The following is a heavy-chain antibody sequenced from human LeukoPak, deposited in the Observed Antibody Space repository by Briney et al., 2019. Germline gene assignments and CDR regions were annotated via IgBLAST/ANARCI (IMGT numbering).Heavy chain of an antibody. D-gene: IGHD4-17*01. CDR3: AKNYGDYVVPFDY. J-gene: IGHJ4*02. Sequence: GGSLRLSCAASGFTFSSYGMTWVRQAPGKGLEWVSGISGSGGSTYYADSVKGRFTISRDNSKSTLYLQMNSLRAEDTAVYYCAKNYGDYVVPFDYWGQGTLVTVSS. CDR1: GFTFSSYG. V-gene: IGHV3-23*01. CDR2: ISGSGGST.